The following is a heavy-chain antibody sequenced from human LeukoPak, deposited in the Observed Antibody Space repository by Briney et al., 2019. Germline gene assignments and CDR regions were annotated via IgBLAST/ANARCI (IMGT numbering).Heavy chain of an antibody. CDR3: ARARAVDTAMVTSYYFDY. J-gene: IGHJ4*02. CDR1: GYTFTGYY. CDR2: INPNSGGT. Sequence: ASVKVSCKASGYTFTGYYMHWVRQAPGQGLEWMEWINPNSGGTNYAQKFQGWVTMTRDTSISTAYMELSRLRSDDTAVYYCARARAVDTAMVTSYYFDYWGQGTLVTVSS. D-gene: IGHD5-18*01. V-gene: IGHV1-2*04.